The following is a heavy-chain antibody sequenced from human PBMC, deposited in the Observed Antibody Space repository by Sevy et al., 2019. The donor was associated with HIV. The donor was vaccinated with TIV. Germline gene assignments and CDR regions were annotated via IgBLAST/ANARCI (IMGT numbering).Heavy chain of an antibody. Sequence: SETLSLTCTVSGGSISTYYWSWIRQPPGKGLEWIGYIYYTGRTWYTPSLKSRATISVDTPNNQFSLELRSVTAADTAVYFCGGNAFWSGAPDYWGPGNLVTVSS. CDR1: GGSISTYY. V-gene: IGHV4-59*12. J-gene: IGHJ4*02. CDR2: IYYTGRT. D-gene: IGHD3-3*01. CDR3: GGNAFWSGAPDY.